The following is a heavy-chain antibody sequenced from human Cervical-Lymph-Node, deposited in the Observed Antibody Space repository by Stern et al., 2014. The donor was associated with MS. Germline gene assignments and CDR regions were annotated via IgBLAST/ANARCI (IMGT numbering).Heavy chain of an antibody. CDR2: IIPILDTT. J-gene: IGHJ4*02. Sequence: VQLEESGAEVKKPGSSVKVSCKSSGDTFSTHAISWVRQAPGQGLERMGRIIPILDTTAYAQKFQGRLTIDADESTSTAYMELSSLTPDDTAVYYCAREKSDCSGGSCFSSLDYWGQGTLVTVSS. V-gene: IGHV1-69*11. CDR3: AREKSDCSGGSCFSSLDY. D-gene: IGHD2-15*01. CDR1: GDTFSTHA.